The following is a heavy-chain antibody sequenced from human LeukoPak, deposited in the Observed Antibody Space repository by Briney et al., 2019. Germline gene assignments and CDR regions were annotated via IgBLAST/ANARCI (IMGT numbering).Heavy chain of an antibody. CDR3: ARDLWNFYDDSGYNRDFDS. Sequence: ASVKVSCKATSHISWVRQAPGQGLEWMGWIGTYGGDTYYAQKFQGRITVTTDTSTSIVYMELRNLRSDDTAVYYCARDLWNFYDDSGYNRDFDSWGQGTLVTVSS. J-gene: IGHJ5*01. CDR1: TSH. D-gene: IGHD3-22*01. CDR2: IGTYGGDT. V-gene: IGHV1-18*01.